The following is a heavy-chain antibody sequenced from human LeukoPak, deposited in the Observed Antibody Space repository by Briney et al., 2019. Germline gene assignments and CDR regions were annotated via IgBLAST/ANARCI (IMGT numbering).Heavy chain of an antibody. D-gene: IGHD3-22*01. J-gene: IGHJ4*02. V-gene: IGHV4-34*01. CDR1: GGSFSGYY. Sequence: SETLSLTCAVYGGSFSGYYWSWIRQPPGKGLEWIGEINHSGSTNYNPSLKSRVTISVDTSKNRFSLKLSSVTAADTAVYCCARVSPWGYYDSSGYYYDYWGQGTLVTVSS. CDR3: ARVSPWGYYDSSGYYYDY. CDR2: INHSGST.